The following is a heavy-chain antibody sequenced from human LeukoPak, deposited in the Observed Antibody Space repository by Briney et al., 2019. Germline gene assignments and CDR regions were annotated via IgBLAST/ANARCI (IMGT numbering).Heavy chain of an antibody. CDR1: GFTVSSNY. J-gene: IGHJ3*02. CDR2: ICSGGST. V-gene: IGHV3-66*01. D-gene: IGHD2-15*01. CDR3: AGRCGGSCFYAFDI. Sequence: GGSLRLSCAASGFTVSSNYMSWVRQAPGKGLEWVSVICSGGSTYYADSVKGRFTISRDNSKNTLYLQMNSLRAEDTAVYYCAGRCGGSCFYAFDIWGQGTMVTVSS.